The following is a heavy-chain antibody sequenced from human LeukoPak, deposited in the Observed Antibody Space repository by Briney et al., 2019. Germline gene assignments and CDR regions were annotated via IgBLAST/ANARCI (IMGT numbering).Heavy chain of an antibody. D-gene: IGHD6-19*01. CDR3: AREQWLDGLFDAFDI. CDR2: ISYDGSNK. J-gene: IGHJ3*02. CDR1: GFTFSSYA. Sequence: PGGSLRLSCAASGFTFSSYAMHWVRQAPGKGLEWVAVISYDGSNKYYADFVKGRFTISRDNSKNTLYLQMNSLRAEDTAVYYCAREQWLDGLFDAFDIWGQGTMVTVSS. V-gene: IGHV3-30*04.